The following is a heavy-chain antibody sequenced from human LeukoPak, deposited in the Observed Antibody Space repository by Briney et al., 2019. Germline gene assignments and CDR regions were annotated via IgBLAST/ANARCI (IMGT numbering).Heavy chain of an antibody. CDR2: IYSSGSD. Sequence: SETLSLTCTVSGXSINNNFWTWIRQPPGKGLEWIGYIYSSGSDNYNPSLKSRVIISGDTSKNQISLNLTSVTAADTAVYFCARHRDYYDTWGHGTLVTVSS. CDR3: ARHRDYYDT. CDR1: GXSINNNF. J-gene: IGHJ4*01. V-gene: IGHV4-59*08. D-gene: IGHD3-22*01.